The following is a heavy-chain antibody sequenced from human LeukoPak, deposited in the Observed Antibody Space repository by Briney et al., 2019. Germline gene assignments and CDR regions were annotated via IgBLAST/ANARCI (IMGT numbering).Heavy chain of an antibody. CDR1: GTSISSNY. CDR3: ARVTDWNDFDY. CDR2: ISYIGST. Sequence: PETLSLTCSVSGTSISSNYWSWIRQPPGKGLEWIGYISYIGSTNYNPSLKSRVTISVDTSKNQLSLKLSSVTTADTAVYYCARVTDWNDFDYWGQGTLVTVSS. D-gene: IGHD1-1*01. J-gene: IGHJ4*02. V-gene: IGHV4-59*01.